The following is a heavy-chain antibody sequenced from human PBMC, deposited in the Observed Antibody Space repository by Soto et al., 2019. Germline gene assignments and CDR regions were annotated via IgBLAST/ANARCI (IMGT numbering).Heavy chain of an antibody. Sequence: GGSLRLSCAGSGFIFKNYALNWVRQAPGKGLEWVASITRDGYNKYYADSVKGRFTISRDNSRDTLSLQMTALRTEDSSIYYCTKSSGGSSSVGMDYWGQGTRVTVSS. V-gene: IGHV3-30*04. CDR2: ITRDGYNK. D-gene: IGHD6-6*01. J-gene: IGHJ4*02. CDR3: TKSSGGSSSVGMDY. CDR1: GFIFKNYA.